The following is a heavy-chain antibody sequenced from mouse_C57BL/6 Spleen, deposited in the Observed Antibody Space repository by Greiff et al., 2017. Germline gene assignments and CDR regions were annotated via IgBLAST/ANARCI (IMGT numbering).Heavy chain of an antibody. CDR3: ARSEVVEWDYFDY. J-gene: IGHJ2*01. D-gene: IGHD1-1*01. V-gene: IGHV1-7*01. CDR2: INPSSGYT. Sequence: QVHVKQSGAELAKPGASVKLSCKASGYTFTSYWMHWVKQRPGQGLEWIGYINPSSGYTKYNQKFKDKATLTADKSSSTAYMQLSSLTYEDSAVYYCARSEVVEWDYFDYWGQGTTLTVSS. CDR1: GYTFTSYW.